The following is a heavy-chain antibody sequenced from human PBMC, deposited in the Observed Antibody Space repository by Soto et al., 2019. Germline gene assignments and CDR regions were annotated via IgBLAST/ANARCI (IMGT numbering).Heavy chain of an antibody. J-gene: IGHJ4*02. CDR2: IYPGDSDT. D-gene: IGHD3-3*01. CDR1: GYSFTSYW. CDR3: ASLMGDFWSGSLRIFDY. V-gene: IGHV5-51*01. Sequence: PGESLKISCKGSGYSFTSYWIGWVRQMPGKGLEWMGIIYPGDSDTRYSPSFQGQVTISADKSISTAYLQWSSLKASDTAMYYCASLMGDFWSGSLRIFDYLGQGNLVTGS.